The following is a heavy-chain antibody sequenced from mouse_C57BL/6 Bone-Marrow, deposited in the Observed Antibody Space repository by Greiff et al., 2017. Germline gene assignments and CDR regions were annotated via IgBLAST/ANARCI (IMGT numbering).Heavy chain of an antibody. J-gene: IGHJ1*03. CDR3: ARRGVVATPYWYFDV. CDR2: ISSGGSYT. D-gene: IGHD1-1*01. Sequence: EVHLVESGGDLVKPGGSLKLPCAASGFTFSSYGMSWVRQTPDKRLEWVATISSGGSYTYYPDSVKGRFTISRDNAKNTLYLQMGSLKAEDTAMYYCARRGVVATPYWYFDVWGTGTTVTVSS. V-gene: IGHV5-6*01. CDR1: GFTFSSYG.